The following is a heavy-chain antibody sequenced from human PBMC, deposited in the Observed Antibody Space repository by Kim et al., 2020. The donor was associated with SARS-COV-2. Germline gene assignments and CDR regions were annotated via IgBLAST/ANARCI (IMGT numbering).Heavy chain of an antibody. J-gene: IGHJ3*02. Sequence: AKKLRGRVTMNTDTSTSTAYMELRSLRSDDTAVYYCARAGDSSDDAFDIWGQGTMVTVSS. CDR3: ARAGDSSDDAFDI. D-gene: IGHD3-22*01. V-gene: IGHV1-18*01.